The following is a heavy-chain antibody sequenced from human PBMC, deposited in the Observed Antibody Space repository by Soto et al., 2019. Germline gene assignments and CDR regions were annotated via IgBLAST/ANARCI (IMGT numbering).Heavy chain of an antibody. Sequence: QVQLQESGPGLVKPSGTLSLTCAVSGGSISSSNWWSWVRQPPGKGLEWIGEIYYSGSTNYNPSLKSRVTISVDTSKNQFSLKLSSVTAADTAVYYCARDGYGGNGDVWTGFDYWGQGTLVTVSS. CDR1: GGSISSSNW. CDR3: ARDGYGGNGDVWTGFDY. J-gene: IGHJ4*02. V-gene: IGHV4-4*02. D-gene: IGHD4-17*01. CDR2: IYYSGST.